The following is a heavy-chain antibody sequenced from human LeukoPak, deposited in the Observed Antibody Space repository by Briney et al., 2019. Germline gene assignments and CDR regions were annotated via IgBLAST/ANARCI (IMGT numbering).Heavy chain of an antibody. V-gene: IGHV3-7*03. J-gene: IGHJ4*02. CDR2: IKQDGCEK. CDR3: ARDSVSTTRAYYDSSGFDY. Sequence: GGSLRLSCAASGFTFSSYWMSWVRQAPGKGLEWVANIKQDGCEKYYVDSVKGRFTISRDNAKNSLYLQMNSLRAEDTAVYYCARDSVSTTRAYYDSSGFDYWGQGTLVTVSS. CDR1: GFTFSSYW. D-gene: IGHD3-22*01.